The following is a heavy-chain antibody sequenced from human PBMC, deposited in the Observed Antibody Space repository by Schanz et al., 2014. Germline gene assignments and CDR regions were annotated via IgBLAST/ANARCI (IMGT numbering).Heavy chain of an antibody. CDR3: ARDLLVSHYDFWSGNDY. Sequence: QVQLVESGGGVVQPGGSLRLSCAASGFTFNSYALHWVRQAPGKGLEWVALISYDGNTKYYADSVKGRFTISRDNSKNTLYLQMNSLRADDTAVYYCARDLLVSHYDFWSGNDYWGQGTLVTVSS. V-gene: IGHV3-30-3*01. CDR2: ISYDGNTK. D-gene: IGHD3-3*01. CDR1: GFTFNSYA. J-gene: IGHJ4*02.